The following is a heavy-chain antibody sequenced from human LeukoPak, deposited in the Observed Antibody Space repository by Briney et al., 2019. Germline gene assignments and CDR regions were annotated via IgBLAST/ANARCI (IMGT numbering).Heavy chain of an antibody. D-gene: IGHD6-19*01. CDR1: GFTFSDYY. CDR3: ARGSVAGTKFDY. CDR2: ISSSSSYT. Sequence: GGSLRLSCAASGFTFSDYYMSRIRQAPGKGLEWVSYISSSSSYTNYADSVKGRFTISRDNAKNSLYLQTNSLRAEDTAVYYCARGSVAGTKFDYWGQGTLVTVSS. J-gene: IGHJ4*02. V-gene: IGHV3-11*06.